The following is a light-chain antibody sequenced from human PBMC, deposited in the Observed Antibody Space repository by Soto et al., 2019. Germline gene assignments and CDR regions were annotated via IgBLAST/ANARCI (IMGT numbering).Light chain of an antibody. J-gene: IGKJ2*01. CDR1: QSVSRSY. CDR3: QQYGSSPEYT. Sequence: EIVLTQSPGTLSLSPGERATLSCRASQSVSRSYLAWYQQKPGQAPRLLIYGASSRAIGIPDRFSVSGSGTDFTLTISRLEPEDFAVYYCQQYGSSPEYTFGQGTKLQIK. V-gene: IGKV3-20*01. CDR2: GAS.